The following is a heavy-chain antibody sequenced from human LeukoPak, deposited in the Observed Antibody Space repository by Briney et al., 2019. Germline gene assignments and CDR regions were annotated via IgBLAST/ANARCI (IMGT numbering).Heavy chain of an antibody. CDR2: VTGSGGDT. V-gene: IGHV3-23*01. Sequence: PGGSLRLSCAASGFTFSNYAMSWVRQTPGKGLECVSVVTGSGGDTYYTGSVNGRFTISRDNSKNTLYLQMNSLRAEDTAVYYCARDQVLGWLQLNYYYGMDVWGQGTTVTVSS. CDR1: GFTFSNYA. D-gene: IGHD5-24*01. CDR3: ARDQVLGWLQLNYYYGMDV. J-gene: IGHJ6*02.